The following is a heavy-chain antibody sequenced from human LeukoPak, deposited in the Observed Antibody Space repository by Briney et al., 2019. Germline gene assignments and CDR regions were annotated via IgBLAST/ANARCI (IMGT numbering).Heavy chain of an antibody. V-gene: IGHV4-4*07. CDR1: GGSISSYY. J-gene: IGHJ4*02. CDR3: ARDRKMITYYYDSSGYHLDY. CDR2: IYTSGST. D-gene: IGHD3-22*01. Sequence: PSETLSLTCTVSGGSISSYYWSWIRQPAGKGLEWIGRIYTSGSTNYNPSLKSRVTMSVETSKNQFSLKLSSVTAADTAVYYCARDRKMITYYYDSSGYHLDYWGQGTLVSASS.